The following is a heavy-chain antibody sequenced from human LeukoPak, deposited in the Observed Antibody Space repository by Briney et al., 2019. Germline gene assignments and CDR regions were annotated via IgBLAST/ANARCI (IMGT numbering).Heavy chain of an antibody. J-gene: IGHJ5*02. D-gene: IGHD2-21*02. CDR1: GGSISSSNW. CDR2: IYHSGST. Sequence: SETLSLTCAVSGGSISSSNWWSWIRQPPGKGLEWIGEIYHSGSTNYNPSLKSRVTISVDTSKNQFSLKLSSVTAADTAVYYCARERVWRYCGGDSCGWFDPWGQGTLVTVSS. V-gene: IGHV4-4*02. CDR3: ARERVWRYCGGDSCGWFDP.